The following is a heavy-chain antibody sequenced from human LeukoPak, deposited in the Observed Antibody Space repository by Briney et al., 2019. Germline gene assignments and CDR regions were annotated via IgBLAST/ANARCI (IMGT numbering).Heavy chain of an antibody. CDR2: IYGDNNT. D-gene: IGHD5-12*01. CDR3: ASSRYSGFTFGY. V-gene: IGHV3-66*01. CDR1: GFTVSSNY. Sequence: PGGSLRLSCAASGFTVSSNYMSWVRQAPGKGLEWVSVIYGDNNTYYADSVKGRFTISRDNSKNTLYLQMNSLRAEDTAVYYCASSRYSGFTFGYWGQGTLVTVSS. J-gene: IGHJ4*02.